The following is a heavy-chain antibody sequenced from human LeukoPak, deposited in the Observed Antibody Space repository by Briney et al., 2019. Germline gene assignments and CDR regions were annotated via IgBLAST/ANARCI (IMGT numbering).Heavy chain of an antibody. CDR1: GGTFSSYA. D-gene: IGHD3-3*01. J-gene: IGHJ6*02. Sequence: GASVNVSCKASGGTFSSYAISWVRQAPGQGLEWMGGIIPIFGTANYAQKFQGRVTITADESTSTAYMELSSLRSEDTAVYYCATIHDFWSGYPLSYYYYYGMDVWGQGTTVTVSS. CDR3: ATIHDFWSGYPLSYYYYYGMDV. CDR2: IIPIFGTA. V-gene: IGHV1-69*13.